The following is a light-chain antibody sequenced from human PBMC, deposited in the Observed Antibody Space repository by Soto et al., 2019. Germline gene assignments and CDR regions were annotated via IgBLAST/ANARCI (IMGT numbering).Light chain of an antibody. CDR3: QQYHNWPA. CDR2: GAA. V-gene: IGKV3-15*01. CDR1: QSVSSY. J-gene: IGKJ1*01. Sequence: EIVMTQSPATLSLSPGERATLSCRVSQSVSSYLAWYQQKPGQAPRLLIYGAATRATGIPARFSGSGSGTEFTLTISSLQSEDFAVYYCQQYHNWPAFGQGTKVDI.